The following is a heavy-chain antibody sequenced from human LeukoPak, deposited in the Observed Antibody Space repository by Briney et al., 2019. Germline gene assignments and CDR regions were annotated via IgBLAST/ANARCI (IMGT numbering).Heavy chain of an antibody. J-gene: IGHJ4*02. CDR2: TYYRTKWYS. D-gene: IGHD6-19*01. Sequence: SQTLSLTCAISGDSVSRTNAAWNWIRHSPSSDLEWLGRTYYRTKWYSDSAVSVKSRIIINPDTSKNKFSLQLNSVTPEDTAVYYCARGGLGMTVALFDQWGQGTPVSVSS. V-gene: IGHV6-1*01. CDR1: GDSVSRTNAA. CDR3: ARGGLGMTVALFDQ.